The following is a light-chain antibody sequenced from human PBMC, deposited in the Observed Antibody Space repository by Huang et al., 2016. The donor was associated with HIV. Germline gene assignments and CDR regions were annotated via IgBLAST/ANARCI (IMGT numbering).Light chain of an antibody. CDR1: PSISSI. V-gene: IGKV6-21*01. Sequence: EIVLTQSPDFQSVTPKEKVTITCLASPSISSILHWYQQRPDQSPKLLITYASQSFSGVPSRFSGSGSGTDFTLTIKSLEAEDAATYYCHQSSSLPGTFGQGTKLEIK. CDR2: YAS. J-gene: IGKJ2*01. CDR3: HQSSSLPGT.